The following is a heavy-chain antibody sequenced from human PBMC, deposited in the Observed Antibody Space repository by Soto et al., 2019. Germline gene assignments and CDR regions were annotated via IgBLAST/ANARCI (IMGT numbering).Heavy chain of an antibody. J-gene: IGHJ6*02. Sequence: PSETLSLTCAVYGGSFSGYYWSWIRQPPGKGLEWIGEINHSGSTNYNPSLKSRVTISVDTSKNQFSLKLSSVTAADTAVYYCARLQLVRGYYYYGMDVWGQGTTVTVSS. V-gene: IGHV4-34*01. CDR1: GGSFSGYY. D-gene: IGHD6-13*01. CDR3: ARLQLVRGYYYYGMDV. CDR2: INHSGST.